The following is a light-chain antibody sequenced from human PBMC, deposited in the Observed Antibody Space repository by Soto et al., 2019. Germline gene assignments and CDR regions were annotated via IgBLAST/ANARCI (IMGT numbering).Light chain of an antibody. Sequence: EIVLTQSPATLSLSPGERATLSCRASQTVGSFLAWYQHKPGQAPRLLIYNTSKRANGIPARFSGSGSGTDFTLTISSLEPEDFAVYYCQQRYNWPPLTFGGGTNVEMK. V-gene: IGKV3-11*01. CDR3: QQRYNWPPLT. J-gene: IGKJ4*01. CDR2: NTS. CDR1: QTVGSF.